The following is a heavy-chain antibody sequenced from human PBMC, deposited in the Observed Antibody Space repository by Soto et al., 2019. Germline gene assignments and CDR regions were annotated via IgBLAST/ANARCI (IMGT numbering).Heavy chain of an antibody. D-gene: IGHD1-26*01. CDR2: IIPIFGTA. V-gene: IGHV1-69*13. J-gene: IGHJ5*02. CDR1: GGTFLSYA. CDR3: ARDGELPPDGSGNWFDP. Sequence: SAKVSCKASGGTFLSYAIRLLLQAPVQVLEWMGGIIPIFGTANYAQKFQGRVTITADESTSTAYMELSSLRSEDTAVYYCARDGELPPDGSGNWFDPWGQGTLVTVS.